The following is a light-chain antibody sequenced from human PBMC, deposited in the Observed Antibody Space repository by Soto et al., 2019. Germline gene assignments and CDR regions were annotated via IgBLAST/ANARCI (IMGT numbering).Light chain of an antibody. J-gene: IGKJ1*01. CDR1: QGISNY. Sequence: DIQMTQSPSSLSASVGDRVTITCRASQGISNYLAWYQQKPGKGPKLLIYAASTLPSGVPSRFRGRGSGTDFTITISSLQPEDVATYYCQRYKRAPLTFGHGTKVEIK. CDR3: QRYKRAPLT. CDR2: AAS. V-gene: IGKV1-27*01.